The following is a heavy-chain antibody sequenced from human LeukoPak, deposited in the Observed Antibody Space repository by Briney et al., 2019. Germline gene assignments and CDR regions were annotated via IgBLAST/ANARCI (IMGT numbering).Heavy chain of an antibody. CDR2: INPNSGGT. D-gene: IGHD1-26*01. CDR1: GYTFTGYY. J-gene: IGHJ4*02. V-gene: IGHV1-2*06. CDR3: ARGGIVGATPHHNYFDY. Sequence: GASVKVSCKASGYTFTGYYMHWVRQAPGQGLEWMGRINPNSGGTNYAQKFQGRVTMTRDTSISTAYMELSRLRSDDTAVYYCARGGIVGATPHHNYFDYWGQGTLVTVSS.